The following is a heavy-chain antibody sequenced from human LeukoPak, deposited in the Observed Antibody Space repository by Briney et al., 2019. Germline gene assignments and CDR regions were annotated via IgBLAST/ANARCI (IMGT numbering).Heavy chain of an antibody. CDR3: ARLGVVVAATSLDY. CDR2: IYYSGST. CDR1: GGSISSSSYY. Sequence: SETLSLTCTVSGGSISSSSYYWGWIRQPPGKGLGWIGSIYYSGSTYYNPSLKSRVTISVDTSKNQFSLKLSSVTAADTAVYYCARLGVVVAATSLDYWGQGTLVTVSS. V-gene: IGHV4-39*01. J-gene: IGHJ4*02. D-gene: IGHD2-15*01.